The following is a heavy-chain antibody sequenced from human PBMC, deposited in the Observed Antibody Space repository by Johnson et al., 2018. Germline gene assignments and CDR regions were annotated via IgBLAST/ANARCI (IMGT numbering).Heavy chain of an antibody. V-gene: IGHV3-53*02. D-gene: IGHD3-10*01. CDR2: TYSGNTT. Sequence: EVQLVETGGGLLQPGGSLRLSCAASGFTVSTTYISWVRQAPGKGLEWVSVTYSGNTTYSAASVNGSFTISRDNSKHPLYFPMNSLSAEDTAVYYYARTIGGTYGSVAMDVWGQGTSVTVSS. CDR1: GFTVSTTY. J-gene: IGHJ6*02. CDR3: ARTIGGTYGSVAMDV.